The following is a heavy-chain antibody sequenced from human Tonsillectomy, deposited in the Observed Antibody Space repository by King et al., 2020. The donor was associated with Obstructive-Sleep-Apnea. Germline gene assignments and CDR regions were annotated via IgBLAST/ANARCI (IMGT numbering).Heavy chain of an antibody. V-gene: IGHV3-9*01. J-gene: IGHJ4*02. CDR1: GFSFDDYA. Sequence: EVQLVESGGGLVQPGRSLRLSCAASGFSFDDYAMHWVRQAPGKGLEWVSGISWNSGRMGYADSVKGRFTISRDNAKNSLYLQMNSLRAEDTALYYCAKDLSSGWYGPVDFWGQGTLVTVSS. CDR3: AKDLSSGWYGPVDF. CDR2: ISWNSGRM. D-gene: IGHD6-19*01.